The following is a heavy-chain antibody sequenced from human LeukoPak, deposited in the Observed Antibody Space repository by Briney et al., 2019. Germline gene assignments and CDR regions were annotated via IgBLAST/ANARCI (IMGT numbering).Heavy chain of an antibody. J-gene: IGHJ4*02. CDR3: ASTPGYSYGTYYFDY. Sequence: SETLSLTCTVSGGSVSSGSYYWSWIRQPPGKGLEWIGYIYNPSLKSRVTISVDTSKNQFSLKLSSVTAADAAVYYCASTPGYSYGTYYFDYWGQGTLVTASS. CDR1: GGSVSSGSYY. D-gene: IGHD5-18*01. V-gene: IGHV4-61*01.